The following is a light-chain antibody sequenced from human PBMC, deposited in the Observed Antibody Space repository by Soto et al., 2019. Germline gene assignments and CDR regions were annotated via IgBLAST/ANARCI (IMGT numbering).Light chain of an antibody. CDR1: QRMSTY. CDR3: QQRYRTPCT. Sequence: DIGMTQSPSSFSASLGDRVTITCRASQRMSTYLNWYQQKPGKAPKLLISNASSVQSGVPSRFSCSGSRLEFTLSISSLQLEDFAAYYCQQRYRTPCTFVQGTKLEIK. CDR2: NAS. V-gene: IGKV1-39*01. J-gene: IGKJ2*02.